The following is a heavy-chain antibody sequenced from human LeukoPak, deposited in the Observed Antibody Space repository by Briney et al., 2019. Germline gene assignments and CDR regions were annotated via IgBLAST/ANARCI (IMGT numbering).Heavy chain of an antibody. J-gene: IGHJ4*02. D-gene: IGHD2/OR15-2a*01. Sequence: GESLKISCQGSGSSFTSYWIGWVRQLPGKGLEWMGIIYPGDSDTRYSPSFQGQVTISADKSISTAYLQWSGLKASDTAMYYCARGANTWDYFDYWGQGTLVTVSS. CDR2: IYPGDSDT. V-gene: IGHV5-51*01. CDR3: ARGANTWDYFDY. CDR1: GSSFTSYW.